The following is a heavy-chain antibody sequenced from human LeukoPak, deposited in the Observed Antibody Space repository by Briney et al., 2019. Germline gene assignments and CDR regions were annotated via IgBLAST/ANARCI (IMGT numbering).Heavy chain of an antibody. J-gene: IGHJ6*04. Sequence: SGGSLRLSCAASGFTFSSYSMNWVRQAPGKGLEWVSSISSSSSYIYYADSVKGRFTISRDNAKNSLYLQMNSLRAEDTAVYYCARDTIMVRGVIGYYGMDVWGKGTTVTVSS. CDR3: ARDTIMVRGVIGYYGMDV. D-gene: IGHD3-10*01. V-gene: IGHV3-21*01. CDR2: ISSSSSYI. CDR1: GFTFSSYS.